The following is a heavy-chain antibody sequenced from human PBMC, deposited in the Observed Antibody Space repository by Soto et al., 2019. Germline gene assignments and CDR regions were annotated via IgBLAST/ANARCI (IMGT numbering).Heavy chain of an antibody. CDR2: ISDNGGNT. CDR1: GITFSSVA. V-gene: IGHV3-23*01. J-gene: IGHJ4*02. CDR3: AKLYWNPRYFDY. D-gene: IGHD1-1*01. Sequence: GGSLRLSCAASGITFSSVAMTWVRQAPGKGLQWVSSISDNGGNTDYADSVKGRFTISRDNSKNTLYRQMNNLRAEDTAVYYCAKLYWNPRYFDYWGQGARVTVSS.